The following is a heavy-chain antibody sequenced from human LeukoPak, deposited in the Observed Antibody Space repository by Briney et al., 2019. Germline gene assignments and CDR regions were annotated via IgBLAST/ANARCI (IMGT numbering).Heavy chain of an antibody. Sequence: GGSLRLSCAASGNYWMHWVRQAPGKGLVWVSHINSDGSWSSYADSVKGRFTISKDNAKNTVYLQMNNLRAEDTAVYYCVSFYETYWGRGTLVTVSS. J-gene: IGHJ4*02. V-gene: IGHV3-74*01. D-gene: IGHD2-2*01. CDR3: VSFYETY. CDR1: GNYW. CDR2: INSDGSWS.